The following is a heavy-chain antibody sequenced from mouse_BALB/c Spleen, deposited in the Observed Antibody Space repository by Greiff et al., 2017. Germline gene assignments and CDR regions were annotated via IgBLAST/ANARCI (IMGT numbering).Heavy chain of an antibody. CDR1: GFSLTGYG. Sequence: VKVEESGPGLVAPSQSLSITCTVSGFSLTGYGVNWVRQPPGKGLEWLGMIWGDGSTDYNSALKSRLSISKDNSKSQVFLKMNSLQTDDTARYYCARSSSPHYYGSSLAYWGQGTLVTVSA. V-gene: IGHV2-6-7*01. CDR2: IWGDGST. J-gene: IGHJ3*01. CDR3: ARSSSPHYYGSSLAY. D-gene: IGHD1-1*01.